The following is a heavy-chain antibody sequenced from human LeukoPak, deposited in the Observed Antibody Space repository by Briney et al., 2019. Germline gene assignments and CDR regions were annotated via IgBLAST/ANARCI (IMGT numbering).Heavy chain of an antibody. D-gene: IGHD5-24*01. CDR2: IYTSGST. V-gene: IGHV4-61*02. CDR1: GGSISSSSYY. J-gene: IGHJ4*02. CDR3: ARVSVATITEYYFDY. Sequence: PSETLSLTCTVSGGSISSSSYYWSWIRQPAGKGLEWIGRIYTSGSTNYNPTLKSRVTMSVDTSKNQFSLKLSSVTAADTAVYCCARVSVATITEYYFDYWGQGTLVTVSS.